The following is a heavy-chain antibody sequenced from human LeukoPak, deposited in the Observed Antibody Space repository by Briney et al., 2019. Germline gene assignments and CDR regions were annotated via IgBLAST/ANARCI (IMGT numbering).Heavy chain of an antibody. CDR1: GFAFDEYG. CDR2: TSGNGRAT. D-gene: IGHD3-3*01. CDR3: AKETWSNSFSDFDH. J-gene: IGHJ4*02. V-gene: IGHV3-43*02. Sequence: GGSLRLSCAGSGFAFDEYGIHWVRQAPGKGLEWLSVTSGNGRATDYADSVKGRFTTSRDNSKSSLYLHINNLRIEDTALYYCAKETWSNSFSDFDHWGQGTLVTVSS.